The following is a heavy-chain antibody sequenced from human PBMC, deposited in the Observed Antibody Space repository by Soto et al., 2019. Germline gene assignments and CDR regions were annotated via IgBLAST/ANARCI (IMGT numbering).Heavy chain of an antibody. V-gene: IGHV1-18*04. CDR1: GYTFTSYG. Sequence: QVQLVQTGAEVKKPGASVKVSCKASGYTFTSYGISWVRQAPGQGLEWMGWISAYNGNTNYAQKLQGRVTMTTDTSTSTAYMELRSLRSDDTDVYYCARAVKGLWFGESWFDPWGQGTLVTVSS. D-gene: IGHD3-10*01. CDR2: ISAYNGNT. J-gene: IGHJ5*02. CDR3: ARAVKGLWFGESWFDP.